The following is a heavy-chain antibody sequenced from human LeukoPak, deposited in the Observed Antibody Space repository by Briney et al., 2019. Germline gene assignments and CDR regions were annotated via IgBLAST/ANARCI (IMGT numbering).Heavy chain of an antibody. CDR2: IAGSDGFT. D-gene: IGHD1-14*01. J-gene: IGHJ4*02. V-gene: IGHV3-23*01. CDR1: GFPFSSYA. CDR3: VRPLDY. Sequence: GGSLRLSCAASGFPFSSYAMNWVRQAPGKGLGWVSVIAGSDGFTQYADSVKGRFTISRDNSKNTVYLQMNRLRVEDTALYYCVRPLDYWGQGTLVTVSS.